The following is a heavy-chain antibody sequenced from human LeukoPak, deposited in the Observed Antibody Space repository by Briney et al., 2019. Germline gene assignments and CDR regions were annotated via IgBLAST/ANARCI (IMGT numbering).Heavy chain of an antibody. J-gene: IGHJ4*02. CDR1: GYTFTSYD. V-gene: IGHV1-8*01. Sequence: GASVKVSCKASGYTFTSYDINWVRQATGQRPEWMGWMSPNSGDTGYAQKFQDRVTMTRNTSISTAYMELSSLRSDDTAVYYCARGPPNWGYDYWGPGTLVTVPS. CDR2: MSPNSGDT. CDR3: ARGPPNWGYDY. D-gene: IGHD7-27*01.